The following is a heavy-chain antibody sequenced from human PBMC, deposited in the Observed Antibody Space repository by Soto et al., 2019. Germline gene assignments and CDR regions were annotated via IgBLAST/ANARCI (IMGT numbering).Heavy chain of an antibody. Sequence: PGGSQSLSSAASGFNFRSYAMSWVRQAPGKGLEWVSAISGSGGSTYYADSVKGRFTISRDNSKNTLYLQMNSLRAEETAVYYCAKAPYYDYIWGSYLQNYYYMDVWGKGTTVTVSS. V-gene: IGHV3-23*01. CDR2: ISGSGGST. CDR3: AKAPYYDYIWGSYLQNYYYMDV. J-gene: IGHJ6*03. CDR1: GFNFRSYA. D-gene: IGHD3-16*02.